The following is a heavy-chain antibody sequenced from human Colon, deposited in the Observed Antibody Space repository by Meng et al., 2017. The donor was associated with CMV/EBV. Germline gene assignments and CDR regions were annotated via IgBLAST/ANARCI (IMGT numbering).Heavy chain of an antibody. CDR3: ARDAPPRSGYNDY. J-gene: IGHJ4*02. CDR2: IYYSGTA. D-gene: IGHD3-3*01. Sequence: LRLSCTVTGDSISSGEKYGSWIRQPPGKGLEWIGFIYYSGTASYNPSLKSRVTISVDTSKNQFSLRLTSVTAADTAVYYCARDAPPRSGYNDYWGQGALVTVSS. V-gene: IGHV4-30-4*01. CDR1: GDSISSGEKY.